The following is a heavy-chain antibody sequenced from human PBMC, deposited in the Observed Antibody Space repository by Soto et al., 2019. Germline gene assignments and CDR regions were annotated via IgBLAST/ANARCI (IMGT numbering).Heavy chain of an antibody. V-gene: IGHV4-30-4*01. CDR1: GGSISSGDYY. Sequence: QVQLQESGPGLVKPSQTLSLTCTVPGGSISSGDYYWTWIRQPPGKGLEWIGYIYYSGSTNYNQSLSSRVTIPVDTSKNQFSLNLSSVTAADTAVYYCARIVESGYTIDCELLGRGTRVTVSS. D-gene: IGHD3-16*02. CDR3: ARIVESGYTIDCEL. J-gene: IGHJ2*01. CDR2: IYYSGST.